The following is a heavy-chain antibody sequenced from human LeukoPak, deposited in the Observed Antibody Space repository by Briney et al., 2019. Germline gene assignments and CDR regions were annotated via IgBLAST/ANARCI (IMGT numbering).Heavy chain of an antibody. CDR1: GYSFTSYW. D-gene: IGHD6-19*01. V-gene: IGHV5-51*01. Sequence: GESLKISCKGSGYSFTSYWIGWVRQMPGKGLEWMEIIYPGDSDTRYSPSFQGQVTISADKSISTAYLQWSSLKAADTAMYYCARPIAVAGTRAFDIWGQGTMVTVSS. CDR2: IYPGDSDT. J-gene: IGHJ3*02. CDR3: ARPIAVAGTRAFDI.